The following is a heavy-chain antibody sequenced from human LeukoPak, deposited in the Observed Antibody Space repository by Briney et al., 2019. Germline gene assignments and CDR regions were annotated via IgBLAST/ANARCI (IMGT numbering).Heavy chain of an antibody. Sequence: PSETLSLTCTVSGGSISSGGYYWGWIRQPPGKGLEWIGSIYYSGSTYYNPSLKSRVTISVDTSKNQFSLKLSSVTAADTAVYYCAGSSWMDVWGKGTTVTVSS. CDR2: IYYSGST. V-gene: IGHV4-39*01. CDR1: GGSISSGGYY. J-gene: IGHJ6*04. D-gene: IGHD2-2*01. CDR3: AGSSWMDV.